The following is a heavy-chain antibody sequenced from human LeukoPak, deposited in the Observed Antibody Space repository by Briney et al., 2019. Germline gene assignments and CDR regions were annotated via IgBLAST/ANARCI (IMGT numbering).Heavy chain of an antibody. CDR2: ISYDGSNK. V-gene: IGHV3-30*03. Sequence: GRSLRLSCAASGFTFSSYGMHWVRQAPGKGLEWVAVISYDGSNKYYADSVKGRFTISRDNAKKSLYLQMNSLRAEDTAVYYCARDRMPSYYLGLHVWGQGTTVTVSS. CDR3: ARDRMPSYYLGLHV. J-gene: IGHJ6*02. D-gene: IGHD2-2*01. CDR1: GFTFSSYG.